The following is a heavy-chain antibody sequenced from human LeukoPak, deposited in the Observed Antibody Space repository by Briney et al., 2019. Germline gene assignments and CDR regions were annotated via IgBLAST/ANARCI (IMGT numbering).Heavy chain of an antibody. CDR1: GYSFTSYW. V-gene: IGHV5-51*01. J-gene: IGHJ4*02. CDR2: IYPGDSDT. CDR3: ARHADFRDGYVDY. Sequence: GGSLKISCKGSGYSFTSYWIGWVRQMPGKGLECMGIIYPGDSDTRYSPSFQGQVTISADKSISTAYLQWSSLKASDTAMYYCARHADFRDGYVDYWGQGTLATVSS. D-gene: IGHD5-24*01.